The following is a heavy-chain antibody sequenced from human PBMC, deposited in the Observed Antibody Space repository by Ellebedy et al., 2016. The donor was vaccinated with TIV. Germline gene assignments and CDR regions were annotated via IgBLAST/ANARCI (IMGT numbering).Heavy chain of an antibody. D-gene: IGHD1-1*01. Sequence: GESLKTSCATSGFTFSHYGMQRVRQAPGEGLEWVAVIAHDGIVIHYADSVKGRFTISRDNSKNTLSLQMYSLRPEDTAVYYCAKERDPLASTSFDSWGQGNLVTVSS. J-gene: IGHJ4*02. CDR3: AKERDPLASTSFDS. CDR1: GFTFSHYG. CDR2: IAHDGIVI. V-gene: IGHV3-30*18.